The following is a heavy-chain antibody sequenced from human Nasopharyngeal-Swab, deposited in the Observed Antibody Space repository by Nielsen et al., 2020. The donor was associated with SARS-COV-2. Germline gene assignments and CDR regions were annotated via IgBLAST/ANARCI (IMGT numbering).Heavy chain of an antibody. D-gene: IGHD1-26*01. V-gene: IGHV1-18*01. CDR2: IRVYNGDT. J-gene: IGHJ3*02. Sequence: ASVKVSCKASGYTFNNYGISWVRQAPGQGLVWMGWIRVYNGDTKYAQKFQGRVTVTTDALTTTAYMELRSLRSDDTAVYYCARVPVYSGTYYGFDIWGQGTMVKVSS. CDR1: GYTFNNYG. CDR3: ARVPVYSGTYYGFDI.